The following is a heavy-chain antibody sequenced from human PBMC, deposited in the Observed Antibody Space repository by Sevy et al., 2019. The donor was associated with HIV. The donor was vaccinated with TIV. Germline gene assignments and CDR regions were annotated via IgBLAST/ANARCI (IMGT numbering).Heavy chain of an antibody. CDR3: AREGCTKPHDY. CDR1: GFTFSKYS. J-gene: IGHJ4*02. Sequence: GGSLRLSCAASGFTFSKYSMSWVRQPPGKGLEWVSTLSFGCGEINYADSVKGRCTISRDNSKSSVYLQMNHLKPEDTAVYYCAREGCTKPHDYWGQGTLVTVSS. CDR2: LSFGCGEI. D-gene: IGHD2-8*01. V-gene: IGHV3-23*01.